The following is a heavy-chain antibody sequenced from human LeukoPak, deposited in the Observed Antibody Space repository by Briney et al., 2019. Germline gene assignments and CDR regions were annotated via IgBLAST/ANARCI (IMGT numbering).Heavy chain of an antibody. CDR1: GFTFSSFG. V-gene: IGHV3-30*03. Sequence: GRSLRLSCAASGFTFSSFGMHWVRQAPGKGLEWVAVISDDGRNKYYADSVKGRFTISRDNSKNTLYLQMNSLRSEDTAVYYCARDATGDGDLESWGQGTLVTVSP. J-gene: IGHJ5*02. CDR3: ARDATGDGDLES. D-gene: IGHD4-17*01. CDR2: ISDDGRNK.